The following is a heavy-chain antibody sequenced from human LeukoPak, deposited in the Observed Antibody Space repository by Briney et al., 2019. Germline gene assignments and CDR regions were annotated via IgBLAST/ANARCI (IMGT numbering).Heavy chain of an antibody. V-gene: IGHV3-23*01. J-gene: IGHJ4*02. CDR3: AKVPRDGYNYYFDY. CDR1: GFTFSSYA. D-gene: IGHD5-24*01. Sequence: GGSLRLSCAASGFTFSSYAMSWVRQAPGKGLEWVSAISGSGGSTYYADSVKGRFTISRDNSKNTLYLQMNSLRAEDTAVCYCAKVPRDGYNYYFDYWGQGTLVTVSS. CDR2: ISGSGGST.